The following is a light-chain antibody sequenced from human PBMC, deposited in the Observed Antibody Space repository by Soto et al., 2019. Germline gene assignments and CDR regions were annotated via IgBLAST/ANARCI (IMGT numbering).Light chain of an antibody. CDR2: GAS. V-gene: IGKV3-20*01. CDR1: QSISSTY. CDR3: QQYGTSPGT. J-gene: IGKJ1*01. Sequence: EIVLTQSPGTLSLSPGERATLSCRASQSISSTYLAWYQHKPGQAPRLLIYGASSRATGIPERFSGSGSGTVFTLTISRLEPADLAVYYCQQYGTSPGTFGQGTKVEIK.